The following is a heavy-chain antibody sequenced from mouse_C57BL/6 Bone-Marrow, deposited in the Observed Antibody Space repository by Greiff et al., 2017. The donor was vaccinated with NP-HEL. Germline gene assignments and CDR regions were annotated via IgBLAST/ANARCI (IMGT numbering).Heavy chain of an antibody. V-gene: IGHV1-18*01. CDR1: GYTFTDYN. CDR2: INPNNGGT. Sequence: EVQVVESGPELVKPGASVKIPCKASGYTFTDYNMDWVKQSHGKSLEWIGDINPNNGGTIYNQKFKGKATLTVDKSSSTAYMELRSLTSEDTAVYYCARTGYYGNLYAMDYWGQGTSVTVSS. CDR3: ARTGYYGNLYAMDY. J-gene: IGHJ4*01. D-gene: IGHD2-1*01.